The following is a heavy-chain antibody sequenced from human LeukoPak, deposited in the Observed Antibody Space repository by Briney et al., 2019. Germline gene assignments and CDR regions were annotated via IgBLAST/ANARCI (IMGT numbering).Heavy chain of an antibody. V-gene: IGHV3-23*01. CDR3: ARAPTYSGSAFDI. CDR2: ISGSGGST. J-gene: IGHJ3*02. Sequence: GGSLRLSCAASGFTFSSYAMSWVRQAPGKGLEWVSAISGSGGSTYYADSVKGRFTISRDNSKNTLYLQMNSLRAEDTAVYYCARAPTYSGSAFDIWGQGTMVTVSS. D-gene: IGHD1-26*01. CDR1: GFTFSSYA.